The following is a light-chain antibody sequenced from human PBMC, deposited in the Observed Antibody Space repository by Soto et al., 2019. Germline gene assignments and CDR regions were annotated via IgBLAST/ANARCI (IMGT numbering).Light chain of an antibody. Sequence: EIVLTQSPATLSLSPGERATLSCRASQSVSSYLAWYQQKPGQAPRLLIYDASNRATGIPARFSGSGSGTDFTLTISSLEPEDFAVYYCQQRSNWPRGHTFGQGTKLEIK. CDR1: QSVSSY. CDR2: DAS. CDR3: QQRSNWPRGHT. V-gene: IGKV3-11*01. J-gene: IGKJ2*01.